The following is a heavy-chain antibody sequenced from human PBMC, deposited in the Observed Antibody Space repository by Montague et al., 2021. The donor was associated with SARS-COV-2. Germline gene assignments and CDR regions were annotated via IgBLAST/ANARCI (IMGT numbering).Heavy chain of an antibody. V-gene: IGHV3-20*04. CDR1: GFTFGDYA. D-gene: IGHD3-9*01. Sequence: SLRLSCAASGFTFGDYALSWVRQAPGKGLEWVSGINWNGGSTGSADSVKGRFTISRDNAKNSLYLQMNSLRAEETALYYCARDTRSEYFDFLTGYYKGVFFDYWGQGTLVTASS. J-gene: IGHJ4*02. CDR3: ARDTRSEYFDFLTGYYKGVFFDY. CDR2: INWNGGST.